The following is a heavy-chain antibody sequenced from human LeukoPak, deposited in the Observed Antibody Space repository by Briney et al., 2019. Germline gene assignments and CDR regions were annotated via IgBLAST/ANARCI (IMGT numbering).Heavy chain of an antibody. V-gene: IGHV3-23*01. CDR2: ISGSGGST. CDR3: AKCQDDYGDYEIDY. D-gene: IGHD4-17*01. CDR1: GFTFNSYA. J-gene: IGHJ4*02. Sequence: PGGSLRLSCAASGFTFNSYAMSWVRQAPGKGLEWVSVISGSGGSTYYADSVKGRFTISRDNSKNTLYLQMNSLRAEDTAVYYCAKCQDDYGDYEIDYWGQGTLVTVPS.